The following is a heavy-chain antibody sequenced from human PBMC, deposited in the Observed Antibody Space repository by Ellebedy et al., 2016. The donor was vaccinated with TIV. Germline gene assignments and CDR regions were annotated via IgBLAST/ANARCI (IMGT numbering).Heavy chain of an antibody. J-gene: IGHJ4*02. CDR3: AIDPGRGWYFDD. Sequence: SLKISCAASGFKFDDYSMHWVRQAPGKGLEWVSSISWNSDRIAYADPVKGRFTISRDNAKNSLYLQMNSLRAEDTAVYYCAIDPGRGWYFDDWGQGTLVTVSS. CDR1: GFKFDDYS. V-gene: IGHV3-9*01. D-gene: IGHD6-19*01. CDR2: ISWNSDRI.